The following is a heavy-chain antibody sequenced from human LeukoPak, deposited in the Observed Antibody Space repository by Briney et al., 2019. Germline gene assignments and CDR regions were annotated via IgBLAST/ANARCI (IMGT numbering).Heavy chain of an antibody. CDR2: IIPILGIA. J-gene: IGHJ4*02. CDR1: GGTFSSYA. V-gene: IGHV1-69*04. D-gene: IGHD3-22*01. CDR3: ARGAYYYDSSGYRYYFDY. Sequence: SVKVSCKASGGTFSSYAISWVRQAPGQGLEWMGRIIPILGIANYAQEFQGRVTITADKSTSTAYMELSSLRSEDTAVYYCARGAYYYDSSGYRYYFDYWGQGTLVTVSS.